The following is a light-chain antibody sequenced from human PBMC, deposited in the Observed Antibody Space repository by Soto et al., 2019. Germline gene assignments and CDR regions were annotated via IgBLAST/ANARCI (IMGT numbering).Light chain of an antibody. J-gene: IGKJ5*01. V-gene: IGKV3-11*01. Sequence: EVELTQSPATLSLSPGETATLSCRASQSVDKFLAWYQQRPGQPPRLLIFDSSNRATGVPVRFSGSGSGTVFTLTIGSLEPEDSAVYYCQQRKHWPPITFGQGTRLE. CDR2: DSS. CDR3: QQRKHWPPIT. CDR1: QSVDKF.